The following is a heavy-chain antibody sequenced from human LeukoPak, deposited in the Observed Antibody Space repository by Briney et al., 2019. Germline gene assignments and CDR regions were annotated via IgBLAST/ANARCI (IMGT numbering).Heavy chain of an antibody. CDR2: ISYDGSNK. D-gene: IGHD4-17*01. Sequence: GGSLRLSCAASGFTFSSYAMHWVRQAPGKGLEWVAVISYDGSNKYYADSVKGRFTISRDNSKNTLYLQMNSLRAEDTAVYYCARESFGDYYFDYWGQGTLVTVSS. J-gene: IGHJ4*02. CDR3: ARESFGDYYFDY. CDR1: GFTFSSYA. V-gene: IGHV3-30-3*01.